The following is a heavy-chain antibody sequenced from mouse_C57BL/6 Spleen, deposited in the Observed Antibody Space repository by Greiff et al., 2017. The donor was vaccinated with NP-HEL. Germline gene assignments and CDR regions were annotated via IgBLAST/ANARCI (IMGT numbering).Heavy chain of an antibody. D-gene: IGHD1-1*01. CDR1: GYSITSGYY. CDR3: ARRELPYAMDY. V-gene: IGHV3-6*01. CDR2: ISYDGSN. J-gene: IGHJ4*01. Sequence: EVKLQESGPGLVKPSQSLSLTCSVTGYSITSGYYWNWLRQFPGNKLEWMGYISYDGSNNYNPSLKNRITITRDTSKNQFFLKLNSVTTEDTATYYCARRELPYAMDYWGQGTSVTVSS.